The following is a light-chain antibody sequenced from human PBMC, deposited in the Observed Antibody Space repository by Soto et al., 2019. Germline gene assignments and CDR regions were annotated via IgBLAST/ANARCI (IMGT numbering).Light chain of an antibody. CDR1: NSDVGSYGF. V-gene: IGLV2-11*01. CDR3: CSNAGPYTFWV. J-gene: IGLJ3*02. CDR2: DVN. Sequence: QSVLTQPRSVSGSPGQSVTISCTGTNSDVGSYGFVSWYQQHPGKAPKLLIYDVNKRSSGVPDRFSGSKSGNTASLTISGLQAEDDADYYCCSNAGPYTFWVFGGGTKVTVL.